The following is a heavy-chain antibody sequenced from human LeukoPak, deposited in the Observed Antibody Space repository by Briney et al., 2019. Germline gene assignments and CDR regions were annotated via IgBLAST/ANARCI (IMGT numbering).Heavy chain of an antibody. CDR1: GFTFSSYG. V-gene: IGHV3-23*01. Sequence: GGSLRLSCAASGFTFSSYGMSWVRQAPGKGLEWVSAISGSGGSTYYADSVKGRFTISRDNSKNTLYLQMNSLGAEDTAVYYCAKDLFACSSTSCYSQSHWGQGTLVTVSS. CDR3: AKDLFACSSTSCYSQSH. CDR2: ISGSGGST. D-gene: IGHD2-2*01. J-gene: IGHJ4*02.